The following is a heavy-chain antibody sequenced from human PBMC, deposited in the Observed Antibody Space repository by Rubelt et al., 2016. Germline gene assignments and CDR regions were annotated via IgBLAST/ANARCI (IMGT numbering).Heavy chain of an antibody. V-gene: IGHV4-59*01. Sequence: QVQLQESGSGLVKPSETLSLTCTVSGGSISSYYWSWIRQPPGKGLEWIGYISYSGSTKYNPSLKSRVTISLDTSKNQFSRERSAGTAAVTAVYYSARGVKESSSWYTTWGQGTLVTVSS. CDR1: GGSISSYY. CDR3: ARGVKESSSWYTT. CDR2: ISYSGST. J-gene: IGHJ5*02. D-gene: IGHD6-13*01.